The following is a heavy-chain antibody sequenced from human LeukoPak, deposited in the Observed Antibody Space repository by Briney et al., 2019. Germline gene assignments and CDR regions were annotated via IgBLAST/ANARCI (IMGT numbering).Heavy chain of an antibody. CDR3: ARGHRAPTEDYYYMDV. D-gene: IGHD4-17*01. J-gene: IGHJ6*03. CDR1: GGSISSSSYY. CDR2: IYYSGST. Sequence: SETLSLTCTVSGGSISSSSYYWGWIRQPPGKGLEWIGSIYYSGSTYYNPSLKSRVTISVDTSKNQFSLKLSSVTAADTAVYYCARGHRAPTEDYYYMDVWGKGTTVTVSS. V-gene: IGHV4-39*07.